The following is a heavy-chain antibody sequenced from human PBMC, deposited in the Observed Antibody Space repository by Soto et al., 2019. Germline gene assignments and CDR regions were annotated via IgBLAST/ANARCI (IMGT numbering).Heavy chain of an antibody. CDR2: ISGSGGST. V-gene: IGHV3-23*01. CDR3: AKGSCSGGSCYGPLDAFDI. CDR1: GFTFSSYA. J-gene: IGHJ3*02. Sequence: GGSLRLSCAASGFTFSSYAMSWARQAPGKGLEWVSAISGSGGSTYYADSVKGRFTISRDNSKNTLYLQMNSLRAEDTAVYYCAKGSCSGGSCYGPLDAFDIWGQGTMVTVSS. D-gene: IGHD2-15*01.